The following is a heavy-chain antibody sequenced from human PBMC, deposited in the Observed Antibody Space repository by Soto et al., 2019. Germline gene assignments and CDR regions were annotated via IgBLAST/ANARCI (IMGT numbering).Heavy chain of an antibody. J-gene: IGHJ6*02. D-gene: IGHD6-13*01. Sequence: QVQLVESGGGVVQPGRSLRLSCAASGFTFSSYAMHWVRQAPGKGLEWVAVISYDGSNKYYADSVKGRFTISRDNSKNPLYLQMNSLRAEDTAVYYCARAWQQLVSYYYYGMDVWGQGTTVTVSS. CDR2: ISYDGSNK. CDR1: GFTFSSYA. V-gene: IGHV3-30-3*01. CDR3: ARAWQQLVSYYYYGMDV.